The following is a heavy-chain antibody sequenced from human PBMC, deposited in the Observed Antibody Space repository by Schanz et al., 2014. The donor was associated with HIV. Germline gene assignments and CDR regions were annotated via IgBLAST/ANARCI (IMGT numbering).Heavy chain of an antibody. V-gene: IGHV1-46*01. J-gene: IGHJ4*02. D-gene: IGHD1-26*01. CDR3: ARLSPSGSFDY. CDR2: INPRGGNT. Sequence: QVQLVQSGAEVKKPGASVKVSCKASGGTFSSYGITWVRQAPGQGLEWMGVINPRGGNTTYAQKSQGRVTMTRDTSMSTVYMELSSLRFDDTAVYYCARLSPSGSFDYWGQGTLVIVSS. CDR1: GGTFSSYG.